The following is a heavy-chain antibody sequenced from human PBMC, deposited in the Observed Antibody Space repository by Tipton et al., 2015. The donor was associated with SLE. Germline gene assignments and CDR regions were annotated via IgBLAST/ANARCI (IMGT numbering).Heavy chain of an antibody. CDR1: GYTFSSHD. CDR3: ARGGSYYDTSGYFYYFDN. D-gene: IGHD3-22*01. V-gene: IGHV1-8*01. Sequence: QLVQSGAEVKKPGASVKVSCKASGYTFSSHDINWVRQATGQGLEWMGWMNANSGNTDYAQKFQGRVTMTRDTSISTAYMELSSLISEDTAVYYCARGGSYYDTSGYFYYFDNWGQGTLVTVSS. J-gene: IGHJ4*02. CDR2: MNANSGNT.